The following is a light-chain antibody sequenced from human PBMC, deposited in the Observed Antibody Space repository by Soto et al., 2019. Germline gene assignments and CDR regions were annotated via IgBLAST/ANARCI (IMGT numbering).Light chain of an antibody. J-gene: IGLJ1*01. Sequence: QSALTQPASVSGSPGQSITISCTGASSAFGGYEYVSWFQQHPGKAPKLMIYNVNNRPLGVSFRFSGSKSGNTASLTISGLQTEDDAASYCSSHTGSFTHFGTGTKVTVL. CDR2: NVN. V-gene: IGLV2-14*03. CDR1: SSAFGGYEY. CDR3: SSHTGSFTH.